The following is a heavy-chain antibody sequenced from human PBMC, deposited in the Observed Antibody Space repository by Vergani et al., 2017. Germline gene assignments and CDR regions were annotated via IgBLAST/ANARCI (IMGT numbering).Heavy chain of an antibody. CDR2: IWYDGSNK. CDR1: GFTFSSHG. CDR3: ARWGNEKRLES. V-gene: IGHV3-33*01. D-gene: IGHD1-1*01. J-gene: IGHJ5*01. Sequence: QVQLVESEGGVVQPGRSLTLSCVASGFTFSSHGMHWVRQAPGKGLEWVAVIWYDGSNKYYGDSVKGRFTISRDNSKNTLYLQMNSLRVEDTAVYYCARWGNEKRLESWGQEALVTVSS.